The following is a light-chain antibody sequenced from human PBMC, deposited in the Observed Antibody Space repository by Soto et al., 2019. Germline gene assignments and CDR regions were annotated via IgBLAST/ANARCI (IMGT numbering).Light chain of an antibody. CDR1: QNINYW. CDR3: QHYNSYWT. Sequence: DIQMTQSPSTLSASVGDRVTITCRASQNINYWLAWYQQKPGKAPKLLIYKASSLESGAPSRFSGSGSGTEFTLTISSLQPDDFATYYCQHYNSYWTFGQGTKVEIK. V-gene: IGKV1-5*03. J-gene: IGKJ1*01. CDR2: KAS.